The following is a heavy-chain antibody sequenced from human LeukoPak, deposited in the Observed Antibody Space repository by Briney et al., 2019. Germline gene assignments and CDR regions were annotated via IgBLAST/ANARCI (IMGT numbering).Heavy chain of an antibody. CDR2: IYPGDSDT. CDR1: GYSFNIYW. J-gene: IGHJ4*02. Sequence: GESLKISCKGSGYSFNIYWIGWVRQMPGKGLEWMGIIYPGDSDTRYSPSLQGQVTISADKSISTAYLQWSSLKASDTAIYYCAGRGYGDGRDYWGQGTLVTVSS. CDR3: AGRGYGDGRDY. V-gene: IGHV5-51*01. D-gene: IGHD5-24*01.